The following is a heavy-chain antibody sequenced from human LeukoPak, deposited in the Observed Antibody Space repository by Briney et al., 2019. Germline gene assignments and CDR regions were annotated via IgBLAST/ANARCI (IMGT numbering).Heavy chain of an antibody. V-gene: IGHV3-53*01. Sequence: GGSLRLSCAASGFTVSSSYMSWVRQAPGKGLEWVSIIYSGGTTYYADSVKGRFTISRDNSKNTVYLQMNSLRAEDTAVYYCARDAATFGGVIVSYYYYGMDVWGQGTTVTVSS. CDR2: IYSGGTT. J-gene: IGHJ6*02. CDR3: ARDAATFGGVIVSYYYYGMDV. D-gene: IGHD3-16*02. CDR1: GFTVSSSY.